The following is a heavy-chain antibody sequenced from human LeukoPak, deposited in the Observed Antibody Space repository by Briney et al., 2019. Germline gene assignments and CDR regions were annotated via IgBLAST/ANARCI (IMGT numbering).Heavy chain of an antibody. CDR1: GFTFSSYA. D-gene: IGHD6-13*01. V-gene: IGHV3-30*04. J-gene: IGHJ4*02. Sequence: PGGSLRLSCAASGFTFSSYAMHWVRQAPGKGLEWVAVISYDGSNKYYADSVKGRFTISRDNSKNTLYLQMNSLRAEDTAVYYCAKEGRIAAGTGDYFDCWGQGTLVTVSS. CDR3: AKEGRIAAGTGDYFDC. CDR2: ISYDGSNK.